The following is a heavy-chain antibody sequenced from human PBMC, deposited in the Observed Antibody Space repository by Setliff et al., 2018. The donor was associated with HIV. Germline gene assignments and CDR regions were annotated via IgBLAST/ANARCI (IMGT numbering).Heavy chain of an antibody. Sequence: ASVKVSCKASGYTFSDYGISWVRQAPGQGLEWMGWISAHNGRINYAQKFQGRVTMTTDRSTSTAYMELRSLRSDDTAVYYCARAAGYSSSWHRYAFEIWGQGTMVTVSS. CDR3: ARAAGYSSSWHRYAFEI. J-gene: IGHJ3*02. CDR1: GYTFSDYG. D-gene: IGHD6-13*01. V-gene: IGHV1-18*01. CDR2: ISAHNGRI.